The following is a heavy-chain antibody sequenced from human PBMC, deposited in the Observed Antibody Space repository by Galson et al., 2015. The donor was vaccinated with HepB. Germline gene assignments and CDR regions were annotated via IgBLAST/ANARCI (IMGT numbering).Heavy chain of an antibody. V-gene: IGHV3-73*01. J-gene: IGHJ4*02. CDR2: IRSKAYNYAT. CDR3: TRLLNSTDY. Sequence: SLRLSCAASGFSFSGSAMHWVRQASGKGLEWVGRIRSKAYNYATVYTASVKGRFTISRDDSKNTAYLQMNSLKTEDTAVYYCTRLLNSTDYWGQGTLVTVSS. CDR1: GFSFSGSA. D-gene: IGHD4-23*01.